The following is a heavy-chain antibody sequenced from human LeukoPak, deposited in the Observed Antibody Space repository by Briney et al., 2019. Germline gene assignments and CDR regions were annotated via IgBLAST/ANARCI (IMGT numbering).Heavy chain of an antibody. V-gene: IGHV3-53*01. D-gene: IGHD3-3*01. J-gene: IGHJ4*02. CDR2: TCSGGRT. CDR1: GFSVSSNC. CDR3: ATSSMGTYFDFWSGNGLRY. Sequence: GGSLRLSCAASGFSVSSNCMSWVRQAPGKGLEWVSVTCSGGRTNYADSVKGRFTISKDNSKNTLYLQMNSLRAEDTAVYHCATSSMGTYFDFWSGNGLRYWGQGTLVTVSS.